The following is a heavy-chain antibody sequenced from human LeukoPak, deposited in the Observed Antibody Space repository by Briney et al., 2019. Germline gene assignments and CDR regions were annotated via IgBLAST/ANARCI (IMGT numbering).Heavy chain of an antibody. D-gene: IGHD3-22*01. J-gene: IGHJ4*02. V-gene: IGHV1-2*02. CDR1: GYTFTDYH. Sequence: ASVKVSCKASGYTFTDYHMHWVRQAPEQGLEWMGWINPNSGGTNYAQKFQGRVTMTRDTSISTAYMELSRLTSDDTAVYYCARFYYDNIASFDYWGQGTLVTVSS. CDR3: ARFYYDNIASFDY. CDR2: INPNSGGT.